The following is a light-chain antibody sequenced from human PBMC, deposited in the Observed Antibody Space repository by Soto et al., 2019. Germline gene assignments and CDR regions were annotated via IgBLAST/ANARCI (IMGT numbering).Light chain of an antibody. Sequence: EIVLTQSPGTLSLSPGERATLSCRASQSVSSSSLAWYQQKPGQAPRLLIYGASSRATGIPDRFSGSGSGTDFTLTITRLEPEDFAVYYCQQYGRSPTWTVGQGTKVDIK. V-gene: IGKV3-20*01. CDR3: QQYGRSPTWT. J-gene: IGKJ1*01. CDR2: GAS. CDR1: QSVSSSS.